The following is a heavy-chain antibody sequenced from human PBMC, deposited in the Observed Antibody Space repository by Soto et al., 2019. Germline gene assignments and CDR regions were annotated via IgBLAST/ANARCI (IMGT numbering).Heavy chain of an antibody. V-gene: IGHV4-39*01. CDR1: GGSISSSSYY. J-gene: IGHJ4*02. Sequence: SGTLSLTCTVSGGSISSSSYYWGWIRQPPGKGLEWIGSIYYSGSTYYNPSLKSRVTISVDTSKNQFPLKLSSVTAADTAVYYCAILTGGYSSSPYYFDYWGQGTLVTVSS. CDR3: AILTGGYSSSPYYFDY. D-gene: IGHD6-13*01. CDR2: IYYSGST.